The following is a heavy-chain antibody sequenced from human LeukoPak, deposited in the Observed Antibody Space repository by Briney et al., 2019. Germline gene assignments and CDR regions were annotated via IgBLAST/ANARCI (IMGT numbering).Heavy chain of an antibody. CDR1: GGTFSSYA. CDR3: ARDPVAAAGNSYFDY. V-gene: IGHV1-69*05. J-gene: IGHJ4*02. D-gene: IGHD6-13*01. Sequence: SVKVSCKASGGTFSSYAISWVRQAPGQGLAWMGGIIPIFGTANYAQKFQGRVTITTDESTSTAYMELSSLRSEDTAVYYCARDPVAAAGNSYFDYWGQGTLVTVSS. CDR2: IIPIFGTA.